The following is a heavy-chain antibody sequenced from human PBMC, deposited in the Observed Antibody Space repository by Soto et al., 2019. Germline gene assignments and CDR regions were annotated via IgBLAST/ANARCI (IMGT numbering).Heavy chain of an antibody. D-gene: IGHD3-10*01. CDR1: GFTFNNYA. V-gene: IGHV3-23*01. CDR2: ISGGGDTT. CDR3: ANGRGGSGSLTPRVDF. Sequence: EVQLLESGGGLVQPGGSLRLSCAASGFTFNNYAMTWVRQAPGKGLEWGSAISGGGDTTSYADSVKCRFTVSRDGSKNTLYLQMSSLRAEDTALYYCANGRGGSGSLTPRVDFWGQGTLVTVSS. J-gene: IGHJ4*02.